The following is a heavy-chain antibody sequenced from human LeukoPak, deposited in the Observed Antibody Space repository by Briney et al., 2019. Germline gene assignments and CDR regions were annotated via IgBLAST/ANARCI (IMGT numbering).Heavy chain of an antibody. Sequence: GEXLKISFKGSGYSFTNYWIGWVRPMPGKGVEWMGIIYPGDSDTRFSPSFQGQVTISADKSINTAYLQWGSVKASDTAMYYCATHLSTTDNYWGQGTLVTVSS. J-gene: IGHJ4*02. D-gene: IGHD2/OR15-2a*01. CDR2: IYPGDSDT. CDR1: GYSFTNYW. V-gene: IGHV5-51*01. CDR3: ATHLSTTDNY.